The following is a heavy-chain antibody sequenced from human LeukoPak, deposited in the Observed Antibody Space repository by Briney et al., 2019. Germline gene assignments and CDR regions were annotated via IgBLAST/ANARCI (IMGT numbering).Heavy chain of an antibody. J-gene: IGHJ4*02. Sequence: GGSLRLSCAASGFTFSSYAMHWVRQSLGKGLEWVAVMSYDGFNKYYADSVKGRFTISRDNSKNTLYLQMNSLRAEDTAVYYCAKTKGYSYGYYFDYWGQGTLVTASS. CDR2: MSYDGFNK. D-gene: IGHD5-18*01. V-gene: IGHV3-30*18. CDR3: AKTKGYSYGYYFDY. CDR1: GFTFSSYA.